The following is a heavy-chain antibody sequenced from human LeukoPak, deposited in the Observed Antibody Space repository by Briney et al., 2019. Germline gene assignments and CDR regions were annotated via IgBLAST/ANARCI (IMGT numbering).Heavy chain of an antibody. CDR3: ARIMFIVVPAAISPGKFDY. CDR1: GYTFTSYG. D-gene: IGHD2-2*02. Sequence: ASVKVSCKASGYTFTSYGISWVRQAPGQGLEWMGWISAYNGNTNYAQKLQGRVTMTTDTSTSTAYMELRSLRSDDTAVYYCARIMFIVVPAAISPGKFDYWGQGTLATVSS. V-gene: IGHV1-18*01. J-gene: IGHJ4*02. CDR2: ISAYNGNT.